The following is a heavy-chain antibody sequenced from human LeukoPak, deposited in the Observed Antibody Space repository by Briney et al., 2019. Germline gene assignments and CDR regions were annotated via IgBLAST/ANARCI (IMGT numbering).Heavy chain of an antibody. J-gene: IGHJ4*02. V-gene: IGHV4-39*01. D-gene: IGHD5-12*01. CDR1: AGSISSSSHH. CDR3: VRHDGRGGATMVALDS. Sequence: PSETLSLTCTVSAGSISSSSHHWGWIRQSPGKGLEWIGSIYYGRTTYYNPSLNSRVTISVVTSKNQFSLQLNSVTAADTAVYYCVRHDGRGGATMVALDSWGQGSLVTVSS. CDR2: IYYGRTT.